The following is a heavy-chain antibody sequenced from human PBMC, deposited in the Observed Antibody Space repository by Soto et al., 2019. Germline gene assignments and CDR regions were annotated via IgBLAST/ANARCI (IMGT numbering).Heavy chain of an antibody. V-gene: IGHV3-74*01. CDR2: ISGDGVTT. D-gene: IGHD3-9*01. CDR3: AREYYGLLTGYYTDY. CDR1: GFPFGSYW. J-gene: IGHJ4*02. Sequence: EVQLVESGGDLVQRGGSLRLSCAASGFPFGSYWMPWVRHTPGKGLDWVARISGDGVTTYYADSVTGRFTVSRDNAKNTLSLQISGLRAEDTAVYYCAREYYGLLTGYYTDYWGQGTLVSVSS.